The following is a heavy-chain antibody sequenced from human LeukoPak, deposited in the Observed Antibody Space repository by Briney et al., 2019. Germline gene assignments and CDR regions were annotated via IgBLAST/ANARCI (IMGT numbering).Heavy chain of an antibody. CDR3: AKEKAWVKCLDY. V-gene: IGHV3-23*01. J-gene: IGHJ4*02. CDR2: ASGGGGST. CDR1: GFTFSSYA. D-gene: IGHD5/OR15-5a*01. Sequence: PGGSLRLSCAASGFTFSSYAMSWVRQAPGKGLEWVSAASGGGGSTYYADSVKGRFTISRDNSKNTLYLQMNSLRAEDTAVYYCAKEKAWVKCLDYWGQGTLVTVSS.